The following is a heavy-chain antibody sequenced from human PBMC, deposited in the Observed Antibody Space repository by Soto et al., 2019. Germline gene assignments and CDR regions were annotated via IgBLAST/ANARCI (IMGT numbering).Heavy chain of an antibody. CDR3: ARDSPSGWHFDY. CDR2: ISRSSSTI. J-gene: IGHJ4*02. V-gene: IGHV3-48*02. D-gene: IGHD6-19*01. CDR1: EFTFSSYS. Sequence: EAQLVESGGGLVQPGGSLRLSCAASEFTFSSYSMNWVRQAPGKGLEWISYISRSSSTIYYTDSVRGRFTISRDNAKYPLYLQMSGLGDEATAVYYCARDSPSGWHFDYWGQGTLVTVSS.